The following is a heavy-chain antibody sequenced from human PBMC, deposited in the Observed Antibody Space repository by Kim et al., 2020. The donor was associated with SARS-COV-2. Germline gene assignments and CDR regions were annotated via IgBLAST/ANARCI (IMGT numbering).Heavy chain of an antibody. Sequence: SVKVSCKASGGTFSSYAISWVRQAPGQGLEWMGGIIPIFGTANYAQKFQGRVTITADESTSTAYMELSSLRYEDTAVYYCSQARSSSRVYYFDYWGQGTLVTVSS. CDR1: GGTFSSYA. CDR3: SQARSSSRVYYFDY. CDR2: IIPIFGTA. D-gene: IGHD6-13*01. V-gene: IGHV1-69*13. J-gene: IGHJ4*02.